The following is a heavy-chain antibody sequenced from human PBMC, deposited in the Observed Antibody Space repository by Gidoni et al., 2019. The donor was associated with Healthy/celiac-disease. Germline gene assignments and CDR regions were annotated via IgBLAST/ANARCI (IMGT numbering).Heavy chain of an antibody. CDR3: ARAGAYCGGDCFPHDAFDI. CDR2: IYYSGST. D-gene: IGHD2-21*02. Sequence: QVQLQESGPGLVKPSQTLSLTCTVSGGSLSSGGYFWSWIRQHPGKGLEWIGYIYYSGSTYYNPSLKSRVTISVDTSKNPFSLKLSSVTAADTAVYYCARAGAYCGGDCFPHDAFDIWGQGTMVPVSS. J-gene: IGHJ3*02. CDR1: GGSLSSGGYF. V-gene: IGHV4-31*03.